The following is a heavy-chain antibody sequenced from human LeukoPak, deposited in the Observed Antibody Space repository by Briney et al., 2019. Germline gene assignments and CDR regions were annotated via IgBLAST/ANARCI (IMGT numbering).Heavy chain of an antibody. V-gene: IGHV1-18*01. J-gene: IGHJ5*02. Sequence: ASVKVSCKASGYTLTSYGISWVRQAPGQGLEWMGWISAYNGNTRYAQKLQGRVTMTTDSSTNTAYMELRSLRSDDTAVYYCARDLKYNILTGFRSSFGFDPWGQGTLVTVSS. D-gene: IGHD3-9*01. CDR1: GYTLTSYG. CDR2: ISAYNGNT. CDR3: ARDLKYNILTGFRSSFGFDP.